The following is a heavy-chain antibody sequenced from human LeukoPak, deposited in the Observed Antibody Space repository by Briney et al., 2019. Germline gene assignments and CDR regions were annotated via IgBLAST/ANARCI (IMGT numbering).Heavy chain of an antibody. D-gene: IGHD6-13*01. CDR2: INHSGST. CDR1: GGSFSGYY. V-gene: IGHV4-34*01. Sequence: SETLSLTCAVYGGSFSGYYWSWIRQPPGKGLEWIGEINHSGSTNYNPSLKSRVTISVDTSKNQFSLKLSSVTAADTAVYYCARGKVAAAGTVSYLDYWGQGTLVTVSS. J-gene: IGHJ4*02. CDR3: ARGKVAAAGTVSYLDY.